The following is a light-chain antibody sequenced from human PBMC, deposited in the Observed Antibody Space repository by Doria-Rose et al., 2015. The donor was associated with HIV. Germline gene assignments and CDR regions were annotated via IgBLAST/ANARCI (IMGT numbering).Light chain of an antibody. V-gene: IGKV1-39*01. CDR1: QNINRF. CDR3: QQSFSTPRT. CDR2: AAS. J-gene: IGKJ1*01. Sequence: DIQVTQSPSSLSASVGDRVTITCRASQNINRFLNWYQQRPGKVPKVLIYAASSLQSGVPSRFSGSGSGTDFTLTISSLQPEDFATYYCQQSFSTPRTFGQGTKVEIE.